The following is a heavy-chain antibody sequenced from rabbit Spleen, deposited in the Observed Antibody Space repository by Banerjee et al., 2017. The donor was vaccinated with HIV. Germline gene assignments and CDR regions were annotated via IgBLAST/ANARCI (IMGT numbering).Heavy chain of an antibody. CDR3: ARDTSSSFSSYGMDL. J-gene: IGHJ6*01. CDR1: GFSFSSTYY. V-gene: IGHV1S40*01. Sequence: QSLEESGGDLVKPGASLTLTCTASGFSFSSTYYMCWVRQPPGKGLEWIGCIHPGSSATTYYATWAKGRFTISKTSSTTVTLQMTSLTAADTATYFCARDTSSSFSSYGMDLWGPGTLVTVS. D-gene: IGHD1-1*01. CDR2: IHPGSSATT.